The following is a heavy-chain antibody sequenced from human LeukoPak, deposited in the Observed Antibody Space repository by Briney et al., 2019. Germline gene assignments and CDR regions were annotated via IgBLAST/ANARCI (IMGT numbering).Heavy chain of an antibody. CDR1: W. V-gene: IGHV3-74*01. J-gene: IGHJ5*02. CDR2: HTTHGSSA. D-gene: IGHD2-21*02. CDR3: ARVVVVTATKESWFDP. Sequence: WAHGVTQPPAKALVGVLRHTTHGSSASNADSVKGRFTISRDNAKFTLYLQMNSLRADDTAVYYCARVVVVTATKESWFDPWGQGTLVTVSS.